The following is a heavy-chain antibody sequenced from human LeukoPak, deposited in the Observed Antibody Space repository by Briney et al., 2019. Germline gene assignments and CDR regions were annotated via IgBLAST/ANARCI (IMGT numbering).Heavy chain of an antibody. D-gene: IGHD3-10*01. CDR1: GYSISSGYY. CDR2: IYHSGRT. Sequence: PSETLSLTCTVSGYSISSGYYWGWIRQPPGKGLEWIGSIYHSGRTYYNPSLKSRVTISVDTSKNHFSLKLRSVTAAGTAVYYCARLTKNDSGSFRFGKKKRGYMDVWGKGTTVTISS. CDR3: ARLTKNDSGSFRFGKKKRGYMDV. J-gene: IGHJ6*03. V-gene: IGHV4-38-2*02.